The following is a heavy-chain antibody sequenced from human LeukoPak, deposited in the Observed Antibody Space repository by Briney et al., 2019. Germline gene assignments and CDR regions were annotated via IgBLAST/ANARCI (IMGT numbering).Heavy chain of an antibody. Sequence: PSETLSLTCTVSGGSISSYYWSWIRQPPGKGLEWIGYIYYSGSTNYNPSLKSRVTISVDTSKNQFSLKLSSVTAADTAVYYCARDQKIVAGGDYWGQGTLVTVSS. CDR3: ARDQKIVAGGDY. CDR1: GGSISSYY. CDR2: IYYSGST. D-gene: IGHD5-12*01. V-gene: IGHV4-59*01. J-gene: IGHJ4*02.